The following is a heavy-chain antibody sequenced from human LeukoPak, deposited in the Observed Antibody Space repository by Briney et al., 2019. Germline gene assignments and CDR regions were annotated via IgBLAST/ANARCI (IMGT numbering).Heavy chain of an antibody. V-gene: IGHV5-10-1*01. CDR3: ARLSAY. CDR1: GHSFGNYW. CDR2: IDPSDSEI. J-gene: IGHJ4*01. Sequence: GESLKISCKSSGHSFGNYWITWVRQVPGKDLEWMGDIDPSDSEIDYSPSFQGHVTISADKSIRTAYLQWDSLEASDTAIYYCARLSAYWGQGTLVTVSS.